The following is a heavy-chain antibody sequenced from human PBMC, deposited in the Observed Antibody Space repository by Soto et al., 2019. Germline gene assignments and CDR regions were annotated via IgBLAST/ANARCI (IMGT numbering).Heavy chain of an antibody. CDR2: ISSTTNYI. Sequence: PGGSLKLSCADPGFTFTRYNMNWVRQAPGKGLEWVSSISSTTNYIYYGDSMKGRFTISRDNAKNSLYLEMNSLRAEDTAVYYCARESEDLTSNFDYWGQGTLVTVSS. CDR1: GFTFTRYN. V-gene: IGHV3-21*06. J-gene: IGHJ4*02. CDR3: ARESEDLTSNFDY.